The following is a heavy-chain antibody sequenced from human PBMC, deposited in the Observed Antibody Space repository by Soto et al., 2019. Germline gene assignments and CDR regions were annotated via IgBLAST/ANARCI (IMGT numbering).Heavy chain of an antibody. CDR1: GYTFTSYT. CDR3: ASRYCSGFSCYSGAFDI. J-gene: IGHJ3*02. Sequence: ASVKVSCKASGYTFTSYTMHWVRQAPGQRLEWMGWINAGNGNTKYSQKFQGRVAITRDTSASTAYMELSSLKSEDTAVYYCASRYCSGFSCYSGAFDIWGQGTMVTV. CDR2: INAGNGNT. V-gene: IGHV1-3*01. D-gene: IGHD2-15*01.